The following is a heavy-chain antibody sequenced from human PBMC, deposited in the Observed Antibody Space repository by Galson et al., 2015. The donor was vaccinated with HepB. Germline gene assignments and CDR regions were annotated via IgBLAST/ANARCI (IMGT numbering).Heavy chain of an antibody. CDR3: ARGLVISGGLDY. Sequence: ETLSLTCTVSGGSISSSSYYWGWIRQPPGKGLEWIGSIYYSGSTYYNPSLKSRVTISVDTSKNQFSLKLSSVTAADTAVYYCARGLVISGGLDYWGQGTLVTVSS. CDR1: GGSISSSSYY. J-gene: IGHJ4*02. V-gene: IGHV4-39*07. D-gene: IGHD3-9*01. CDR2: IYYSGST.